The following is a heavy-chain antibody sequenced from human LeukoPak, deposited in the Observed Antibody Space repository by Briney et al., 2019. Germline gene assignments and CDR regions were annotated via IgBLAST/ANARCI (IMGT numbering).Heavy chain of an antibody. V-gene: IGHV1-8*01. CDR1: GYTFTSYD. CDR2: MIPNSGNT. J-gene: IGHJ4*02. CDR3: ARGPYCSSTSCDGEGLDH. D-gene: IGHD2-2*01. Sequence: ASVKVSCKASGYTFTSYDINWVRQATGQGLEWMGWMIPNSGNTGYAQKFQGRVTMTRNTSMSTAYMELSSLTSEDTAVYYCARGPYCSSTSCDGEGLDHWGQGTLVTVSS.